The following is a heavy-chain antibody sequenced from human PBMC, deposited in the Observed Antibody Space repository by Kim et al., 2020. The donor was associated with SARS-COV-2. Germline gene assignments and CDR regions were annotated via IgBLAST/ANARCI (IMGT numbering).Heavy chain of an antibody. CDR2: MNPRGGST. CDR3: ARDWAYGSGTYVSNGMDV. J-gene: IGHJ6*02. V-gene: IGHV1-46*01. CDR1: GYTLTSYN. D-gene: IGHD3-10*01. Sequence: ASVKVSCKASGYTLTSYNVHWVRQAPGQGLEWMGIMNPRGGSTSYSEKFQGRVNMTRDTSTSTVNMDLSGLTAEDTAMYYCARDWAYGSGTYVSNGMDVWGQGTRVTISS.